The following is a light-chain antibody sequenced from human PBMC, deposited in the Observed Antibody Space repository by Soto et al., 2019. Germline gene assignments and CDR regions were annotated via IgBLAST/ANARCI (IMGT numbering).Light chain of an antibody. CDR3: QQYGSSGT. J-gene: IGKJ1*01. V-gene: IGKV3-20*01. CDR1: QSVRNNY. Sequence: EIVLTQSPGTLSLSPGERATLSCRASQSVRNNYLAWYQQKPGQAPRLLIYGASNRATGIPDRFSGSGSGTDFTLTISRLETEDFAVYYCQQYGSSGTCGQGTKVELK. CDR2: GAS.